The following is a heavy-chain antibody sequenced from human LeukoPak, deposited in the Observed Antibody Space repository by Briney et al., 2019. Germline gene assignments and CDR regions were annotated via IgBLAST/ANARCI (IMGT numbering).Heavy chain of an antibody. V-gene: IGHV4-39*07. D-gene: IGHD2-2*01. CDR1: GGSISSSSYY. J-gene: IGHJ5*02. Sequence: SETLSLTCTVSGGSISSSSYYWGWIRQPPGKGLEWIGSIYYSGSTYYNPSLKSRVTISVDTSKNQFSLKLSSVTAADTAVYYCARGHPIVVVPAAPKTNWFDPWGQGTLVTVPS. CDR2: IYYSGST. CDR3: ARGHPIVVVPAAPKTNWFDP.